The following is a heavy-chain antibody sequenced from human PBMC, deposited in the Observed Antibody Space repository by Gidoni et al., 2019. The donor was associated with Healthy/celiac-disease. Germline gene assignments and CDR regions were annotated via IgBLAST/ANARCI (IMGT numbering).Heavy chain of an antibody. CDR2: INHSGST. V-gene: IGHV4-34*01. CDR1: GGSFSGYY. CDR3: AREIGLLCSSTSCYTGYYYYYYMDV. Sequence: QVQLQQCGAGLLKPSETLSLTCAVYGGSFSGYYWSWIRQPPGKGLEWIEEINHSGSTNYNPPLKSRVTISVDTSKNQFSLKLSSVTAADTAVYYCAREIGLLCSSTSCYTGYYYYYYMDVWGKGTTVTVSS. J-gene: IGHJ6*03. D-gene: IGHD2-2*02.